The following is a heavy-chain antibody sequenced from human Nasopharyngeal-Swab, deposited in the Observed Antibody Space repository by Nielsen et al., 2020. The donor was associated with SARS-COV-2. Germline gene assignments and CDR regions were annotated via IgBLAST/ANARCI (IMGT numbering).Heavy chain of an antibody. CDR2: IFYTGNT. CDR1: GGAITSDSHY. J-gene: IGHJ4*02. D-gene: IGHD2-2*01. V-gene: IGHV4-61*01. Sequence: SETLSLTCSVSGGAITSDSHYWTWIRQPPGKELEWIGYIFYTGNTNYNPSLESRVTMSIDTSKNQFSLKLSSVTAADTAVYYCARDRGDLRKYHFDSWGQGTQIAVSS. CDR3: ARDRGDLRKYHFDS.